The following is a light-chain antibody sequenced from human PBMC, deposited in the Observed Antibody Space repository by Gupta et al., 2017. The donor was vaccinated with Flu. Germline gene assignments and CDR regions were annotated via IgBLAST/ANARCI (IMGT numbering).Light chain of an antibody. CDR2: GAS. J-gene: IGKJ1*01. CDR1: QSVSSSS. Sequence: EIVLTQSPGTLSLSPGERATLSCRASQSVSSSSLAWYQQKPGQAPRLLISGASSRATGIADRFSGSGSGTDFTLTISRLEPEDFAVYYCQQYGSSPRTFGQGTKVEIK. CDR3: QQYGSSPRT. V-gene: IGKV3-20*01.